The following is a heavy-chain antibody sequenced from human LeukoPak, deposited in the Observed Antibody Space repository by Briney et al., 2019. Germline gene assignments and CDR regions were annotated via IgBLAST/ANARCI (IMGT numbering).Heavy chain of an antibody. CDR2: IFYSGGT. J-gene: IGHJ5*02. Sequence: TSETLSLTCTVSGGSINTPNYYWGWIRQTPGKGLEWIGNIFYSGGTYYSPSLTSRVTISVDTSKNQFSLKLSSVTAADTAVYYCARGRAFDPWGQGTLVTVSS. CDR3: ARGRAFDP. V-gene: IGHV4-39*07. CDR1: GGSINTPNYY.